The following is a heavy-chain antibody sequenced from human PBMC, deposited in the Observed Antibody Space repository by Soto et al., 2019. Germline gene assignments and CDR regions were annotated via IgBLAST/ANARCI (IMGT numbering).Heavy chain of an antibody. CDR3: ARSVSFRYQLLKRGMDV. CDR2: ILPIFGTA. J-gene: IGHJ6*02. V-gene: IGHV1-69*13. CDR1: GGTFSSYA. Sequence: AAVKVSCKASGGTFSSYAISWVRQAPGQGLEWMGGILPIFGTANYAQKFQGRVTITADESTSTAYMELSSLRPEDTAVYYCARSVSFRYQLLKRGMDVWGQGTKVTVSS. D-gene: IGHD2-2*01.